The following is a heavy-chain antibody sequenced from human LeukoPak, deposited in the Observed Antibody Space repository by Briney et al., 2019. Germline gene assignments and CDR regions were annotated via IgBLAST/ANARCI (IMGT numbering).Heavy chain of an antibody. CDR1: GFTFSTYS. J-gene: IGHJ4*02. D-gene: IGHD1-1*01. CDR2: ISSSSSYI. Sequence: GGSLRLSCAASGFTFSTYSMNWVRKAPGQGLEWVSSISSSSSYIYYADSVKGRFTISRDNAKNSLYLQMNSLRAEDTALYYCARLRTTGTFDYWGQGTLVTVSS. CDR3: ARLRTTGTFDY. V-gene: IGHV3-21*01.